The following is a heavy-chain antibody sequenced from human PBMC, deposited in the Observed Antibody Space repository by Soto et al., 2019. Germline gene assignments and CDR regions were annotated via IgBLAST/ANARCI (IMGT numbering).Heavy chain of an antibody. V-gene: IGHV1-58*01. Sequence: ASVKVSCKASGFTFTSSAVQWVRQARGQRLEWIGWIVVGSGNTNYAQKFQERVTITRDMSTSTAYMELSSLRSEDTAVYYCAADLYYDFWSGPGWFDPWGQGTLVTVSS. J-gene: IGHJ5*02. D-gene: IGHD3-3*01. CDR1: GFTFTSSA. CDR2: IVVGSGNT. CDR3: AADLYYDFWSGPGWFDP.